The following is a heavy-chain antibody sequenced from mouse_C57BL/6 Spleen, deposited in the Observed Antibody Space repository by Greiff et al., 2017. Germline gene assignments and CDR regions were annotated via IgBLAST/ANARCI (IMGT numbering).Heavy chain of an antibody. CDR2: IWGYGST. CDR3: ATRGFAY. D-gene: IGHD2-12*01. V-gene: IGHV2-3*01. J-gene: IGHJ3*01. Sequence: VKLVESGPGLVAPSQSLSITCTVSGFSLTSYGVSWVRQPPGKGLEWLGVIWGYGSTNYHSALISSLSISKDNSKCQIFLSLDSLQIYDTTTYYCATRGFAYWGQGTLVTVSA. CDR1: GFSLTSYG.